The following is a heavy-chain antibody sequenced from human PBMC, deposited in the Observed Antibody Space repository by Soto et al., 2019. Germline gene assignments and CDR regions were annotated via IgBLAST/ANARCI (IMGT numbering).Heavy chain of an antibody. J-gene: IGHJ6*02. Sequence: GGSLRLSCAASGFTFSDYYMSWIRQAPGKGLEWVSYISSSGSTIYYADSVKGRFTISRDNAKNSLYLQMNSLRAEDTAVYYRARGIAAAGLLYYYYGMDVWGQGTTVTVSS. CDR2: ISSSGSTI. D-gene: IGHD6-13*01. CDR1: GFTFSDYY. CDR3: ARGIAAAGLLYYYYGMDV. V-gene: IGHV3-11*01.